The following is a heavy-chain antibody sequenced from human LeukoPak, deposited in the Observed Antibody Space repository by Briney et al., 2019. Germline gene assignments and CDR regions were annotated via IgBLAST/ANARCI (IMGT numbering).Heavy chain of an antibody. V-gene: IGHV3-7*01. D-gene: IGHD5-12*01. CDR3: ARNLGGYEKNWFDP. CDR1: GFTFSSYW. CDR2: IKQDGSEK. J-gene: IGHJ5*02. Sequence: GGSLGLSCAASGFTFSSYWMSWVRQAPGKGLEWVANIKQDGSEKYYVDSVKGRFTISRDNAKNSLYLQMNSLRAEDTAVYYCARNLGGYEKNWFDPWGQGTLVTVSS.